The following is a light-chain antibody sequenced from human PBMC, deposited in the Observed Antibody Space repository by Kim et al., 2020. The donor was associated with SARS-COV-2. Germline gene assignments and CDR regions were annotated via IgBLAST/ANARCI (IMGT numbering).Light chain of an antibody. Sequence: EIVMTQSPATLSVSPGERATLSCRASQSVSSNLAWYQQKPGQAPRLLIYGASTRATGIPARFSGSASGTEFTLTISSLQSEDFAVYHCQQYNNWPLTFGGGTKVDIK. CDR1: QSVSSN. V-gene: IGKV3-15*01. CDR3: QQYNNWPLT. CDR2: GAS. J-gene: IGKJ4*01.